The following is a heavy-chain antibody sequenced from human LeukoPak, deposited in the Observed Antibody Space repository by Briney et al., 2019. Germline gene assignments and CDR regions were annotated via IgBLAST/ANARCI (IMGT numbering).Heavy chain of an antibody. CDR3: ARASGSYPYYYYGMDV. D-gene: IGHD1-26*01. Sequence: SETLSLTCTVSGGSISSYYWSWIRQPPRKGLEWIGYIYYSGSTNYNPSLKSRVTISVDTSKNQFSLKLSSVTAADTAVYYCARASGSYPYYYYGMDVWGQGTTVTVSS. CDR1: GGSISSYY. V-gene: IGHV4-59*01. J-gene: IGHJ6*02. CDR2: IYYSGST.